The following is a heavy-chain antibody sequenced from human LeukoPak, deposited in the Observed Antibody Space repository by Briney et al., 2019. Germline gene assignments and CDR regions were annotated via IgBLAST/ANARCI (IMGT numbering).Heavy chain of an antibody. CDR3: AKDRGSDWKTFDY. J-gene: IGHJ4*02. D-gene: IGHD6-19*01. V-gene: IGHV3-23*01. CDR2: ISGSGGST. Sequence: GGSLRLSCAASGFTFSSYAMSWVRQAPGKELEWVSVISGSGGSTYYADSVKGRFTISRDNSKNTLYLQMNSLRAEDTAVYYCAKDRGSDWKTFDYWGQGTLVTVSS. CDR1: GFTFSSYA.